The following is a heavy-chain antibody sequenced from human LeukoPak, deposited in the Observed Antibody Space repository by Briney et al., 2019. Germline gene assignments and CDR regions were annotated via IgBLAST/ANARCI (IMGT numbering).Heavy chain of an antibody. CDR2: ISAYNGNT. V-gene: IGHV1-18*01. CDR1: GYTFTSYG. D-gene: IGHD4-17*01. CDR3: ARDVDYGDQYYFDY. Sequence: ASVKVSCKASGYTFTSYGISWVRQAPGQGLEWMGWISAYNGNTNYAQKLQGRVTMTTDTSTSTAYMELRSLRSDDTAAYYCARDVDYGDQYYFDYWGQGTLVTVSS. J-gene: IGHJ4*02.